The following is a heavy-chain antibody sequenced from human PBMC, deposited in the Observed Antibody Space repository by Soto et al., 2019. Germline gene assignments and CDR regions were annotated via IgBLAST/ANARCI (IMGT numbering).Heavy chain of an antibody. D-gene: IGHD4-17*01. CDR3: AKPGGDYQYYFDY. Sequence: QPGGSLRLSCAASGFTFSSYGMHWVRQTPGKGLEWVAVISYDGSNKYYADSVKGRFTISRDNSKNTLYLQMNSLRAEDTAVYYCAKPGGDYQYYFDYWGQGTLVTVSS. V-gene: IGHV3-30*18. CDR1: GFTFSSYG. J-gene: IGHJ4*02. CDR2: ISYDGSNK.